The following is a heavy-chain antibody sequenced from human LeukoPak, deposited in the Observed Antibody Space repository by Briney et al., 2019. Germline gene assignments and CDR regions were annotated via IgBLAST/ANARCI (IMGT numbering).Heavy chain of an antibody. CDR2: IYSGGTT. D-gene: IGHD4-23*01. CDR3: ARHDYGGS. CDR1: GFSVSTTY. Sequence: GGSLRLSCAASGFSVSTTYMTWVRQAPGKGLEWVSVIYSGGTTYYADSVKGRFTVSRDNSKNTVYLQMNSLRAEDTAVYYCARHDYGGSWGQGTLVTVSS. J-gene: IGHJ5*02. V-gene: IGHV3-66*04.